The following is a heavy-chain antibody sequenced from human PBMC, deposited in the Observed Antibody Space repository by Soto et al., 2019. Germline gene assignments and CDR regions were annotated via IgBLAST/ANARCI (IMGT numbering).Heavy chain of an antibody. J-gene: IGHJ6*03. Sequence: GGSLRLSCAASGFTFSSYGMHWVRQAPGKGLEWVAVIWYDGSNKYYADSVKGRFTISRDNSKNTLYLQMNSLRAEDTAVYYCARDAFGGYSGYDGPSYYYYYMDVWGKGTTVTVSS. D-gene: IGHD5-12*01. CDR2: IWYDGSNK. CDR1: GFTFSSYG. CDR3: ARDAFGGYSGYDGPSYYYYYMDV. V-gene: IGHV3-33*01.